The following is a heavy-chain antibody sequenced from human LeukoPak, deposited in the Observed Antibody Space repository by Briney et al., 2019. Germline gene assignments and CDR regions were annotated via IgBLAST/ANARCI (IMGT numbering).Heavy chain of an antibody. Sequence: PGGSLRLSCAASGFTFDDYGMSWVRQAPGKGLGWVSGINWNGGSTGYADPVKGRFTISRDNAKNSLYLQMNSLRAEDTAVYYCARVSRTYYYDSSGYYFDYWGQGTLVTVSS. CDR1: GFTFDDYG. V-gene: IGHV3-20*04. J-gene: IGHJ4*02. D-gene: IGHD3-22*01. CDR3: ARVSRTYYYDSSGYYFDY. CDR2: INWNGGST.